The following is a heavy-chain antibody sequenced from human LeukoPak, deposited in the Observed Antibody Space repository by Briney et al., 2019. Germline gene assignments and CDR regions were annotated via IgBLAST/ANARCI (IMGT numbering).Heavy chain of an antibody. CDR1: GYSFTTYW. J-gene: IGHJ4*02. Sequence: GESLKISCKGSGYSFTTYWIGWVRQMPGKGLEWMGIIYPGDSDTRYSPSFQGQVTTSADKSTSTAYLQWSSLKASDTALYYCARHGLLWDFDFWGQGTLVTVSS. V-gene: IGHV5-51*01. D-gene: IGHD1-26*01. CDR3: ARHGLLWDFDF. CDR2: IYPGDSDT.